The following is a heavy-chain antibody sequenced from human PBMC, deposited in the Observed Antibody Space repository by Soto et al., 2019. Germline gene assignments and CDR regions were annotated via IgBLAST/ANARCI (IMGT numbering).Heavy chain of an antibody. V-gene: IGHV1-69*06. CDR2: IIPIFGTA. CDR1: GGTFSSYA. J-gene: IGHJ6*02. Sequence: GASVKVSCKASGGTFSSYAISWVRQAPGQGLEWMGGIIPIFGTANYAQKFQGRVTITADKSTSTAYMELSSLRSEDTAMYYCARWGYGGNSGDYYYGMDVWGQGTTVTVSS. D-gene: IGHD4-17*01. CDR3: ARWGYGGNSGDYYYGMDV.